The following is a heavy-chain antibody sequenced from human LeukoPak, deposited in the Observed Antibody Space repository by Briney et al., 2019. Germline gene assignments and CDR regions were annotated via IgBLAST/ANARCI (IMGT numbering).Heavy chain of an antibody. CDR3: ARDGDYHYFDY. Sequence: SETLSLTCAVSGDSISSYYWSWIRQPAGKGLEWIGRIYSSGDTNYNPSLKSRVTMSVDTSKNQFSLKLNSVTAADTAVYYCARDGDYHYFDYWGQGTLVTVSS. V-gene: IGHV4-4*07. J-gene: IGHJ4*02. D-gene: IGHD4-17*01. CDR1: GDSISSYY. CDR2: IYSSGDT.